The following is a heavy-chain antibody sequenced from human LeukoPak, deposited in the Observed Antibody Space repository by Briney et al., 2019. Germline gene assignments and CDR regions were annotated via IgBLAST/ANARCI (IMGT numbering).Heavy chain of an antibody. CDR2: ISGSGGST. Sequence: SGGSLRLSCAASGFIFSSYAMSWVRQAPGKGLEWVSSISGSGGSTYYADSVKGRFTISRDNSKNTLYLQMDSLRTEDTAVYYCGKDPRYGFTGPHVDYWGQGTLVTVSS. V-gene: IGHV3-23*01. D-gene: IGHD5-18*01. CDR1: GFIFSSYA. J-gene: IGHJ4*02. CDR3: GKDPRYGFTGPHVDY.